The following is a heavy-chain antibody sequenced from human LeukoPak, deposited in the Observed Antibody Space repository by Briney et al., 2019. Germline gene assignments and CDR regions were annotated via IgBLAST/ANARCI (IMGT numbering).Heavy chain of an antibody. CDR2: IIPIFGTA. CDR3: ARGIAARQVYYYYYMDV. Sequence: GASVKVSCKASGGTFSSYAISWVRQASGQGLEWMGGIIPIFGTANYAQKFQGRVTITTDESTSTAYMELSSLRSEDTAVYYCARGIAARQVYYYYYMDVWGKGTTVTVSS. CDR1: GGTFSSYA. D-gene: IGHD6-6*01. J-gene: IGHJ6*03. V-gene: IGHV1-69*05.